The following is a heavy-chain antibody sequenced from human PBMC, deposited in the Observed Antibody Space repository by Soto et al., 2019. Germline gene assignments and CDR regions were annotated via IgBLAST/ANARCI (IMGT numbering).Heavy chain of an antibody. V-gene: IGHV2-5*02. CDR3: AHHFAATVSTGWFDP. CDR1: GFSLSTSGVG. Sequence: QITLKESGPTLVKPTQTLTLTCTFSGFSLSTSGVGVGWIRQPPGKALEWLALIYWDDDKRYSPSLKSRLTITKDTSKNQVVITMTNMDPVDTATYYCAHHFAATVSTGWFDPWGQGTLVTVSS. CDR2: IYWDDDK. D-gene: IGHD4-4*01. J-gene: IGHJ5*02.